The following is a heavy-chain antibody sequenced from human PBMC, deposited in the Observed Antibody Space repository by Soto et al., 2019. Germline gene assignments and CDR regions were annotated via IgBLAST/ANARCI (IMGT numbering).Heavy chain of an antibody. D-gene: IGHD3-3*01. V-gene: IGHV4-34*01. J-gene: IGHJ6*02. CDR2: IKHSGST. CDR3: ARLRYYDFWSGSTPQHYGMDV. CDR1: GGPFCGYY. Sequence: PSETLYLTCAVYGGPFCGYYCSWIRQPPGEGVEWSGEIKHSGSTNNSPSLKSRVTISVDTSKNQFSLKLSSVTAADAAVYYCARLRYYDFWSGSTPQHYGMDVWGQGTTVTGSS.